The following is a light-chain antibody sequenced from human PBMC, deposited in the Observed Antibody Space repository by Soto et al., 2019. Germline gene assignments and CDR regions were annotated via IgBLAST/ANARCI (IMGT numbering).Light chain of an antibody. J-gene: IGKJ4*01. CDR2: GAS. CDR3: QQYGSSPT. CDR1: QSVSSSY. Sequence: EIVLTQSPGTLSLSPGERATLSCRASQSVSSSYLAWYQQKPGQAPRLLLYGASSRATGIPDRFSGSGSGTDFTLTISRLEPEDFAVYYCQQYGSSPTFGGGTKVEIK. V-gene: IGKV3-20*01.